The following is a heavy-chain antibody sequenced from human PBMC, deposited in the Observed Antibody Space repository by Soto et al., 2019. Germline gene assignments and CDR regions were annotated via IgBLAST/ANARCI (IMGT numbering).Heavy chain of an antibody. Sequence: EVQLVESGGGLVQPGRSLRLSCAASGFTFDDYAMHWVRQAPGKGLEWVSGISWNSGSIGYADSVKGRFTISRDNAKNSLYLQMNSLRAEDTALYYCASQYCSGGSCYPENDALDIWGQGTMVTVSS. CDR3: ASQYCSGGSCYPENDALDI. V-gene: IGHV3-9*01. D-gene: IGHD2-15*01. CDR2: ISWNSGSI. CDR1: GFTFDDYA. J-gene: IGHJ3*02.